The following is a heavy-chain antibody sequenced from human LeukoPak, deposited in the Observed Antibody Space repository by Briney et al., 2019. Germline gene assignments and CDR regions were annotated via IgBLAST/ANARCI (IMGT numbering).Heavy chain of an antibody. CDR3: ARTSIVVVVAAWGTSSYYFDY. CDR2: IYYSGST. V-gene: IGHV4-31*03. Sequence: SETLSLTCTVSGGSISRGGYYWRWIRQHPGKGLEWIGYIYYSGSTYYNPSLKSRVTISVDTSKNQFSLKLSSVTAADTAVYYCARTSIVVVVAAWGTSSYYFDYWGQGTLVTVSS. CDR1: GGSISRGGYY. D-gene: IGHD2-15*01. J-gene: IGHJ4*02.